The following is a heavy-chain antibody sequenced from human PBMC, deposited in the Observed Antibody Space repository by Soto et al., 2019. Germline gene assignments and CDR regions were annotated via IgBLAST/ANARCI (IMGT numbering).Heavy chain of an antibody. J-gene: IGHJ4*02. D-gene: IGHD3-16*02. CDR3: ARGLHTFGGVIPSGYFDY. V-gene: IGHV1-18*01. CDR2: ISAYNGNT. Sequence: ASVKVSCKASGYTFTSYGISWVRQAPGQGLEWMGWISAYNGNTNYAQKLQGRVTMTTDTSTSTAYMELRSLRSDDTAVYYCARGLHTFGGVIPSGYFDYWGQGTLVTVSS. CDR1: GYTFTSYG.